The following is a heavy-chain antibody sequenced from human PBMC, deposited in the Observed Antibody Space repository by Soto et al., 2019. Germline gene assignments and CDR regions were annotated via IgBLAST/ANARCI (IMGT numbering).Heavy chain of an antibody. CDR1: GGSVRSYA. CDR2: IIPIFGTA. Sequence: SVKVACKACGGSVRSYAISWVRQAPGQGLEWMGGIIPIFGTANYAQRFQGRVTITADESTSTAYMELSSLRSEDTAVYYCARENGADAFDIWGQGTMVTVSS. CDR3: ARENGADAFDI. D-gene: IGHD2-8*01. J-gene: IGHJ3*02. V-gene: IGHV1-69*13.